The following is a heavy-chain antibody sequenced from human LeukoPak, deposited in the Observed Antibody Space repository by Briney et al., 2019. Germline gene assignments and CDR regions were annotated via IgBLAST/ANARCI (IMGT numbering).Heavy chain of an antibody. D-gene: IGHD3-22*01. CDR2: ISGSGGST. J-gene: IGHJ4*02. CDR3: AKWKGASYYDSSGYYPFDY. Sequence: GGSLRPSCAASGFTFSSYWMHWVRQAPGKGLEWVSAISGSGGSTYYADSVKGRFTISRDNAKNTLYLQMNSLRAEDTAVYYCAKWKGASYYDSSGYYPFDYWGQGTLVTVSS. CDR1: GFTFSSYW. V-gene: IGHV3-23*01.